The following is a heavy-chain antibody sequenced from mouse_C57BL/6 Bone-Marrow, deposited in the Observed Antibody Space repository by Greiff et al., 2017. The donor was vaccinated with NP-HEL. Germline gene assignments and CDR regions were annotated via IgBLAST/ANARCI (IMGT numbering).Heavy chain of an antibody. D-gene: IGHD2-4*01. V-gene: IGHV1-19*01. J-gene: IGHJ3*01. CDR3: ARERGGLRRGFAY. CDR2: INPYNGGT. Sequence: VQLQQSGPVLVKPGASVKMSCKASGYTFTDYYMNWVKQSHGKSLEWIGVINPYNGGTSYNQKFKGKATLTVDKSSSTAYMELHSLTSEDSAVYYCARERGGLRRGFAYWGQGTLVTVSA. CDR1: GYTFTDYY.